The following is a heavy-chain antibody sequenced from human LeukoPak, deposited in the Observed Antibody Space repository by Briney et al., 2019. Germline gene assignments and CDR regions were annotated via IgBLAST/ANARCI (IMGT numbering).Heavy chain of an antibody. Sequence: SETLSLTCTVSGGSISSYYWSWIRQPPGKGLEWIGYIYYSGSTNYNPSLKSRVAISVDTSKNQFSLKLNSVTAADTAVYFCARQMASSSGWYIPYWGQGALVTVSS. CDR3: ARQMASSSGWYIPY. D-gene: IGHD6-19*01. V-gene: IGHV4-59*08. J-gene: IGHJ4*02. CDR1: GGSISSYY. CDR2: IYYSGST.